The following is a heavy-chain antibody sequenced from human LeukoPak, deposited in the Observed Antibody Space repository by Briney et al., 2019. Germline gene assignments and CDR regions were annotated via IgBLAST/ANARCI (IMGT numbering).Heavy chain of an antibody. D-gene: IGHD2-15*01. CDR3: ATNAMAATEPLYY. CDR2: ISSSSSYI. CDR1: GFTFSSYS. J-gene: IGHJ4*02. V-gene: IGHV3-21*01. Sequence: GGSLRLSCAASGFTFSSYSMNWVCQAPGKGLEWVSSISSSSSYIYYADSVKGRFTISRDNAKNSLYLQMNSLRAEDTAVYYCATNAMAATEPLYYWGQGTLVTVSS.